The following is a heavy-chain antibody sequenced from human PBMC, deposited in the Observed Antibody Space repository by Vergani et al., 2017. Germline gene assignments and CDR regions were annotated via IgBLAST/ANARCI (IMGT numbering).Heavy chain of an antibody. J-gene: IGHJ2*01. V-gene: IGHV3-9*01. CDR1: GFTFDDYA. Sequence: EVQLVESGGGLVQPGRSLRLSCAASGFTFDDYAMQWVRQAPGKGLEWVSGINWNSDSIAYADSVKGRFTISRDNAKNSLYLQMNSLRAEDTALYYCVKDIAASGNYWYFDLWGRGTLVTVSS. CDR3: VKDIAASGNYWYFDL. D-gene: IGHD6-13*01. CDR2: INWNSDSI.